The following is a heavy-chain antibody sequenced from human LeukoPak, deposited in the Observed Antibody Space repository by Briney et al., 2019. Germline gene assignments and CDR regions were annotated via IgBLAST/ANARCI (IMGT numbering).Heavy chain of an antibody. Sequence: GGSLRLSCAASGFTFSSYAMSWVRQAPGKGLEWVSAISGSGGSTYYADSVKGRFTISRDNSKNTLYLQMNSLRAEDTAVYYCARGRLRQLWLIGEDYGMDVWGQGTTVTVSS. V-gene: IGHV3-23*01. CDR2: ISGSGGST. CDR1: GFTFSSYA. CDR3: ARGRLRQLWLIGEDYGMDV. J-gene: IGHJ6*02. D-gene: IGHD5-18*01.